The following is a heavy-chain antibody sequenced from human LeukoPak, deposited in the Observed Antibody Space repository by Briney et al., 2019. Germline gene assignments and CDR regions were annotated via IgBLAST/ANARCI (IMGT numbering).Heavy chain of an antibody. D-gene: IGHD3-16*01. J-gene: IGHJ4*02. Sequence: PGGSLGLSCAASGFTFSTYGMHWVRQAPGKGLQWVALIVYDGSHKFYADSVRGRFTISRDNSKNTLYLQMNSLRVEDTAVYYCVERDAVGLDYWGQGTLVTVSS. V-gene: IGHV3-30*02. CDR1: GFTFSTYG. CDR2: IVYDGSHK. CDR3: VERDAVGLDY.